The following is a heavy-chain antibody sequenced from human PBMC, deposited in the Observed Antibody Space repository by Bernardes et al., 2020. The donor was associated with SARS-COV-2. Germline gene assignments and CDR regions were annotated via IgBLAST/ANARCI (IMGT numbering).Heavy chain of an antibody. D-gene: IGHD3-16*01. CDR2: VSTTSSI. Sequence: GGSLRLSCAASGFTFCSYSMDWVRQAPGKGLEWISSVSTTSSIYYAESVKGRFTISRDNAKNSVYLQMIRLRDEDTAVYYCVRDKGDFDYWGQGTLVTVSS. V-gene: IGHV3-48*02. J-gene: IGHJ4*02. CDR3: VRDKGDFDY. CDR1: GFTFCSYS.